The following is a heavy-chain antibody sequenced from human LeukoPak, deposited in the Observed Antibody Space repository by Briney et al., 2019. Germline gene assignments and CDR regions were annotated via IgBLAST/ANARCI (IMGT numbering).Heavy chain of an antibody. CDR2: INPNDGDT. CDR3: ARANFLYCSSSTCLFDY. V-gene: IGHV1-2*02. Sequence: ASVKVSCKASGYTFTDYYMHWVRQAPGQGFEWMGWINPNDGDTNYAQKFQGRVTMTRDASISTAHMEVSRLRSDDTAVYYCARANFLYCSSSTCLFDYWGQGTLVTVSS. J-gene: IGHJ4*02. CDR1: GYTFTDYY. D-gene: IGHD2-2*01.